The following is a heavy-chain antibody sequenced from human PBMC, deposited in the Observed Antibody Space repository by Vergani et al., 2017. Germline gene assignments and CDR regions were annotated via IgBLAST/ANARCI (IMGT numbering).Heavy chain of an antibody. CDR1: GGSIRSYY. CDR2: IYYSGST. J-gene: IGHJ5*02. V-gene: IGHV4-59*01. D-gene: IGHD6-13*01. Sequence: QVQLQESGPGLVKPSETLSFTCTVSGGSIRSYYWSWIRQPPGKGLEWIGYIYYSGSTNYNPSLKSRVTISVDTSKNQFSLKLSAVTAADTAVYYCARKGSSSWYGDWFDPWGQGTLVTVSS. CDR3: ARKGSSSWYGDWFDP.